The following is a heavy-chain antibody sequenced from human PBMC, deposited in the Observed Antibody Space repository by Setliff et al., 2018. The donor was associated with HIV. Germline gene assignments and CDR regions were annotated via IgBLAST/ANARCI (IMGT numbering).Heavy chain of an antibody. V-gene: IGHV3-66*02. Sequence: HPGGSLRLSCAASGFTFSSYALHCVRQAPGKGLEWVSTIYSDGSTYHADSVKGLFTLSRDTSKNTLSLQMNSLRPEDTAVFYCARVRLYSSALDYWGKGTLVTVSS. D-gene: IGHD3-22*01. CDR2: IYSDGST. CDR3: ARVRLYSSALDY. J-gene: IGHJ4*02. CDR1: GFTFSSYA.